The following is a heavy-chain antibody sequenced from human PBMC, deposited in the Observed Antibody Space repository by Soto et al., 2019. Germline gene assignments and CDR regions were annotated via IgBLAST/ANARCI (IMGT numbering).Heavy chain of an antibody. CDR3: AHSTTSGMPYYFDY. J-gene: IGHJ4*02. V-gene: IGHV2-5*02. CDR1: GFSLSTTRVG. D-gene: IGHD1-1*01. CDR2: LYWDDDK. Sequence: QITLKESGPTLVKPTQTLTLTCTFSGFSLSTTRVGVGWIRQPPGEALAWLALLYWDDDKPYSPSLNRRLTITTDTSKTQVVLTLTNMDPVDTATYYCAHSTTSGMPYYFDYWGQGTLVTVSS.